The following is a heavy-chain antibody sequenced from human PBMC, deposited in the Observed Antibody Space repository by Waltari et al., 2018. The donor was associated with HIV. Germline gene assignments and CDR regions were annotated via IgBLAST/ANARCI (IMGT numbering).Heavy chain of an antibody. D-gene: IGHD3-22*01. V-gene: IGHV4-4*07. CDR1: GGYINSYY. J-gene: IGHJ2*01. Sequence: QVQLQQSGPRLMKPSATLSLTCIVSGGYINSYYWTRIRQPAGKALEWIGRIYTIGSTKYNPSLKSRVSMSIATSKTQFSLNLTSVTAADTAVYYCARGTYYFDTSSGYPPLDLWGRGTLVTVSS. CDR2: IYTIGST. CDR3: ARGTYYFDTSSGYPPLDL.